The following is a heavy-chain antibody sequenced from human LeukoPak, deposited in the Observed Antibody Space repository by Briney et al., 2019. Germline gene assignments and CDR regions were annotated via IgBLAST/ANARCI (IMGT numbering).Heavy chain of an antibody. CDR3: ARTKWGYCSSTSCYVGYYYYYYMDV. CDR2: INHSEST. V-gene: IGHV4-34*01. J-gene: IGHJ6*03. Sequence: SETLSLTCAVYGGSFSGYYWSWIRQPPGKGLEWIGEINHSESTNYNPSLKSRVTISVDTSKNQFSLKLSSVTAADTAVYYCARTKWGYCSSTSCYVGYYYYYYMDVWGKGTTVTVSS. D-gene: IGHD2-2*01. CDR1: GGSFSGYY.